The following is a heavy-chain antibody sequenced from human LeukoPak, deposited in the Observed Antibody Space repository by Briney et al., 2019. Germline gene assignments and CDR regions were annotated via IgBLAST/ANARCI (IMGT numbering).Heavy chain of an antibody. CDR1: GYTFTSYY. CDR2: INPSGGST. CDR3: ARGGTVVVSGGYYYGMDV. V-gene: IGHV1-46*01. D-gene: IGHD3-22*01. Sequence: ASVKVSCKASGYTFTSYYMHWVRQAPGQGLEWMGIINPSGGSTSYAQKFQGRVTMTRDTSTSTVYMELNSLRFEDTAVYYCARGGTVVVSGGYYYGMDVWGQGTTVTVSS. J-gene: IGHJ6*02.